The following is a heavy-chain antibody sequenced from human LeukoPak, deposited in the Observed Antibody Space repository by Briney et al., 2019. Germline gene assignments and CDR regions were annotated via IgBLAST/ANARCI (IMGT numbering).Heavy chain of an antibody. Sequence: QSGGSLRLSCAASGFTFSSYAMPWVRQAPGKGLEWVAVISYDGSNKYYADSVKGRFTISRDNSKNTLYLQMNSLRAEDTAVYYCAREVDGGSAGDYWGQGTLVTVSS. CDR3: AREVDGGSAGDY. J-gene: IGHJ4*02. CDR1: GFTFSSYA. CDR2: ISYDGSNK. D-gene: IGHD2-15*01. V-gene: IGHV3-30*04.